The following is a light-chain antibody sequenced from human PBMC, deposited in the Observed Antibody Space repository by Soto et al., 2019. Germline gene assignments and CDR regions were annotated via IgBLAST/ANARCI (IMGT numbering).Light chain of an antibody. CDR3: QQRSNWPLGT. CDR1: QSVSSY. Sequence: EIVLTQSPATLSLSPGERVTLSCRASQSVSSYLAWYQQKPGQAPRLLIYDASNRATGIPARFSGSGSGTDFTLTISSLEPEDFAVYYCQQRSNWPLGTFGQGTKVEIK. V-gene: IGKV3-11*01. J-gene: IGKJ1*01. CDR2: DAS.